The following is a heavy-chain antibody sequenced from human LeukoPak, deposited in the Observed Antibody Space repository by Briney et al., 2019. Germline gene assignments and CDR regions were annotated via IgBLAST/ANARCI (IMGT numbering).Heavy chain of an antibody. CDR2: IGAYNGNT. CDR1: GYTFTSYG. V-gene: IGHV1-18*01. J-gene: IGHJ5*02. Sequence: ASVKVSCKASGYTFTSYGISWVRQAPGQGLEWMGWIGAYNGNTNYAQKFQGRVTMTRNTSISTAYMELSSLRSEDTAVYYCARGRGGNWFDPWGQGTLVTVSS. CDR3: ARGRGGNWFDP.